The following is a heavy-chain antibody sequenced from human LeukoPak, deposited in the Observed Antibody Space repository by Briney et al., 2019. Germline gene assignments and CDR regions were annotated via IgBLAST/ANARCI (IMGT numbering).Heavy chain of an antibody. D-gene: IGHD3-3*01. CDR1: GYTFTKHY. V-gene: IGHV1-46*01. J-gene: IGHJ5*02. CDR2: MHPTGDST. CDR3: ARHDFDLPMIYSFFVH. Sequence: ASVKVSCKASGYTFTKHYMNWVRQAPGQGLEWMGIMHPTGDSTNYAQKFQGRVTLTRGTSTGTFYMELSSLTPEDTAVYYCARHDFDLPMIYSFFVHWGQGTLVTVSS.